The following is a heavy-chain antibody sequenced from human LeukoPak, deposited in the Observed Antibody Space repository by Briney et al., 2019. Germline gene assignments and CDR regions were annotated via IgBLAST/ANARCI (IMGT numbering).Heavy chain of an antibody. CDR3: ARVGTYYDFWSGLNWFDP. CDR1: GFTVSSNY. CDR2: IYSGGST. V-gene: IGHV3-53*01. Sequence: GGSLRLSCAASGFTVSSNYVSWVRQAPGKGLEWVSVIYSGGSTYYADSVKGRFTISRDNSKNTLYLQMNSLRAEDTAVYYCARVGTYYDFWSGLNWFDPWGQGTLVTVSS. D-gene: IGHD3-3*01. J-gene: IGHJ5*02.